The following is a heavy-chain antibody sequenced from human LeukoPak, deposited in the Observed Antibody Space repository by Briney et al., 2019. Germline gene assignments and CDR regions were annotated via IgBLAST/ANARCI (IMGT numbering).Heavy chain of an antibody. J-gene: IGHJ5*02. V-gene: IGHV4-61*01. CDR3: ARTAGTGGGWFDP. Sequence: PSETLSLTCTVSGGSISSGSYYWSWIRQPPGKGLEWIGYIYYSGSTNYNPSLKSRVTISVDTSKNQFSLKLSSVTAADTAVYYCARTAGTGGGWFDPWGQGTLVTVSS. D-gene: IGHD6-13*01. CDR1: GGSISSGSYY. CDR2: IYYSGST.